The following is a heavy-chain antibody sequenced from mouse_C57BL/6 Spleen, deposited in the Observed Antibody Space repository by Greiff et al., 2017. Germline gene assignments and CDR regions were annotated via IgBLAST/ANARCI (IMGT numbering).Heavy chain of an antibody. Sequence: VQLQQSGAELARPGASVKMSCKASGYTFTSYTMHWVKQRPGQGLEWIGYINPSSGYTKYNQKFKDKATLTADKSSSTAYMQLSSLTSEDSAVYYCARWNITTVVAARGGFDYWGQGTTLTVSS. J-gene: IGHJ2*01. CDR2: INPSSGYT. V-gene: IGHV1-4*01. CDR3: ARWNITTVVAARGGFDY. D-gene: IGHD1-1*01. CDR1: GYTFTSYT.